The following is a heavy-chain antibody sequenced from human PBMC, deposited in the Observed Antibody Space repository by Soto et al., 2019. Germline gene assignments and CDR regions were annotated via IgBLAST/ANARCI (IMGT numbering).Heavy chain of an antibody. Sequence: GGSLRLSCAASGFTFSNFAMNWVRQAPGKGLEWVSGISGRGGTTYYADSVQGRFTISRDNSKNTLYLQMNSLRAEVTALYYCAKRDTTSSRVAFDIWGHGTMVTISS. CDR3: AKRDTTSSRVAFDI. D-gene: IGHD6-6*01. CDR2: ISGRGGTT. V-gene: IGHV3-23*01. CDR1: GFTFSNFA. J-gene: IGHJ3*02.